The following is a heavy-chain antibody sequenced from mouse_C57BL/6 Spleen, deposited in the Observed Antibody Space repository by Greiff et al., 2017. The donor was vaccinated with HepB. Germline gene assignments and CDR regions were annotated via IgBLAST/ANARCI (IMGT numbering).Heavy chain of an antibody. CDR3: ATVTTVVVDY. CDR1: GYTFPSYW. Sequence: QVHVKQPGAELVRPGSSVKLSCKASGYTFPSYWMDWVKQRPGQGLEWIGNIYPSDSETHYNQKFKDKATLTVDKSSSTAYMQLSSLTSEDSAVYYCATVTTVVVDYWGQGTTLTVSS. V-gene: IGHV1-61*01. D-gene: IGHD1-1*01. J-gene: IGHJ2*01. CDR2: IYPSDSET.